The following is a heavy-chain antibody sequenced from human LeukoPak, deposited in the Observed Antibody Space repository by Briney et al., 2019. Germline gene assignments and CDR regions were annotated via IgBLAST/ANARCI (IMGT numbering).Heavy chain of an antibody. Sequence: GGSLRLSCVASGYTFSSFSINWVRQAPGKGLEWVSSISVRSNYIYYADSVRGRFSISRDDARDSLFLQMNRLRAEDTAVYYCVRLRRNRDTSGYYYYYDFWGQGTLVTVSS. CDR1: GYTFSSFS. J-gene: IGHJ4*02. V-gene: IGHV3-21*01. D-gene: IGHD3-22*01. CDR3: VRLRRNRDTSGYYYYYDF. CDR2: ISVRSNYI.